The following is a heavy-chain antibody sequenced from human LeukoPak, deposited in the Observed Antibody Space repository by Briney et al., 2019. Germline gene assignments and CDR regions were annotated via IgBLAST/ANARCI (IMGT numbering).Heavy chain of an antibody. V-gene: IGHV3-7*01. CDR1: GFIFNNFG. CDR3: ATSDY. J-gene: IGHJ4*02. CDR2: INQDGSEK. Sequence: PGGSLRLSCTASGFIFNNFGLMWVRQAPGKGLEWVANINQDGSEKYYVDSAKGRFTISRDNAKNSLYLQMNSLRAEDTAVYYCATSDYWGQGTLVTVSS.